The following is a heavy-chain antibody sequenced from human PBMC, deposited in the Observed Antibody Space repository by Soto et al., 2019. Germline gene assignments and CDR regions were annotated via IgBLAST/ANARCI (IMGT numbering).Heavy chain of an antibody. D-gene: IGHD3-22*01. CDR2: IYHTGNA. CDR1: GDSISNSRFY. Sequence: LTCSVSGDSISNSRFYWAWIRQPPGEGLEWIGSIYHTGNAYYNPSLKSRVTISVDTSKNQFSLKLTSVTAADAALYYCARDFFDSSDYTTNWFDPWGQGTLVTVSS. CDR3: ARDFFDSSDYTTNWFDP. V-gene: IGHV4-39*01. J-gene: IGHJ5*02.